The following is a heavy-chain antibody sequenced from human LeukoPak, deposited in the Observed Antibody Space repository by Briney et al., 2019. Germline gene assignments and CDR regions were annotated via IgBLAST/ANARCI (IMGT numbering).Heavy chain of an antibody. V-gene: IGHV1-69*05. CDR2: IIPIFGTA. J-gene: IGHJ4*02. CDR3: ARERRSRWYYFDY. CDR1: GGTFSSYA. D-gene: IGHD6-13*01. Sequence: SVKVSCKASGGTFSSYAISWVRQAPGQGLEWMGRIIPIFGTANYAQKFQGRVTITTDESTSTAYMELSSLRSEDTAVYYCARERRSRWYYFDYWGQGTLVTVSS.